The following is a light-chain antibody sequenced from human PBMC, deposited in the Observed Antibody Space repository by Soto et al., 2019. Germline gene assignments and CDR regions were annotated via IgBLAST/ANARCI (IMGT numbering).Light chain of an antibody. CDR2: GAS. J-gene: IGKJ4*01. V-gene: IGKV3-20*01. CDR3: QQYGSSPLT. Sequence: EIMLAQAPGTLSLYTGERATLSCRASQSVSSSYLAWYQQKPGQAPTLLIYGASSRATGIPDRFSGSGSGTDFTLTISRLEPEDFAVYYCQQYGSSPLTFGGGTKVDIK. CDR1: QSVSSSY.